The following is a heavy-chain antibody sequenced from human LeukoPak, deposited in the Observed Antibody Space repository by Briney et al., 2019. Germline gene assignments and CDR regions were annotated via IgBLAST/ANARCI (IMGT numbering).Heavy chain of an antibody. V-gene: IGHV3-9*01. Sequence: GGSLRLSCAASGFTFDDYAMHWDRQAPGKGLEWVSGISWNSGSIGYADSVKGRFTISRENAKNSLYLQMNSLRAEDTALYYCAKDSSGSGWYYFDYWGQGTLVTVSS. CDR2: ISWNSGSI. CDR1: GFTFDDYA. CDR3: AKDSSGSGWYYFDY. J-gene: IGHJ4*02. D-gene: IGHD6-19*01.